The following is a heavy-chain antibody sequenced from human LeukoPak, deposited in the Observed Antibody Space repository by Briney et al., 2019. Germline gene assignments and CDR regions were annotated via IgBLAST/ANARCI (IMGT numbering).Heavy chain of an antibody. Sequence: SETLSLTCAVSGYSISSDNYWVWIRQPPGQGLEWTGGIYHSGSTYYNPSLKSRVTMPVDTSKNQLSLKLSSVTAADTAVYYCARAPRDSSSSNYMRRFDYWGQGTLVTVSS. D-gene: IGHD3-22*01. CDR3: ARAPRDSSSSNYMRRFDY. CDR2: IYHSGST. V-gene: IGHV4-38-2*01. J-gene: IGHJ4*02. CDR1: GYSISSDNY.